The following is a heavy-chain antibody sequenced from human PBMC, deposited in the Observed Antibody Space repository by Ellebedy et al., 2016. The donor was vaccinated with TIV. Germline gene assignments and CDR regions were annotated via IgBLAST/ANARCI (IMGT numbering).Heavy chain of an antibody. CDR3: TRDPSGYWYFDL. J-gene: IGHJ2*01. CDR2: IYYSGST. CDR1: GGSITSYH. D-gene: IGHD2-15*01. Sequence: MPSETLSLTCTVSGGSITSYHWSWIRQSPGKGLEWVGYIYYSGSTKYNPSLKSRVTISVDTSKNQFSLKLNSVTAAETAVYYCTRDPSGYWYFDLWGRGTLVTVSS. V-gene: IGHV4-59*01.